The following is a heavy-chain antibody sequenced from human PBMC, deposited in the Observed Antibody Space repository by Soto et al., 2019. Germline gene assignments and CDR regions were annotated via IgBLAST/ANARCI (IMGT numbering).Heavy chain of an antibody. V-gene: IGHV4-31*03. CDR1: GGSISSGGYY. J-gene: IGHJ5*02. D-gene: IGHD2-2*01. Sequence: PSETLSLTCTVSGGSISSGGYYWSWIRQHPGKGLEWIGYIYYSGSTYYNPSLKSRVTISVDTSKNQFSLKLSSVTAADTAVYYCARVIGYCSSTSCFEFDPWGQGTLVTVSS. CDR3: ARVIGYCSSTSCFEFDP. CDR2: IYYSGST.